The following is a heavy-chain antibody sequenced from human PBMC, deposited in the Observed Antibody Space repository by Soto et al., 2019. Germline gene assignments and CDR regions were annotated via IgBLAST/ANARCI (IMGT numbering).Heavy chain of an antibody. D-gene: IGHD5-12*01. J-gene: IGHJ4*02. CDR2: IWYDASHK. CDR3: ARDATIPFDY. V-gene: IGHV3-33*01. Sequence: QVQLVESGGGVVQPGTSLRLSCAASGFTFSSFGMHWVRQAPGKGLEWLALIWYDASHKYYADSVKGRFTISRDNSKNTLYLQVNSLGAEDTAVYYCARDATIPFDYWGQGTLVTVSS. CDR1: GFTFSSFG.